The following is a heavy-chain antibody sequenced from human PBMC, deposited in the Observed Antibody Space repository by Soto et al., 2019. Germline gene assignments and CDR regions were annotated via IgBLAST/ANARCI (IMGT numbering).Heavy chain of an antibody. CDR1: GFTFSSYA. D-gene: IGHD3-3*01. Sequence: GGSLRLSCAASGFTFSSYAMSWVRQAPGKGLEWVSAISNSGASTYYADSVKGRFTISRDNSKSTLFLLMNSLRAEDTAVYYCARDSEFGVVINYYYYYGMDVWGQGTTVTVSS. J-gene: IGHJ6*02. V-gene: IGHV3-23*01. CDR3: ARDSEFGVVINYYYYYGMDV. CDR2: ISNSGAST.